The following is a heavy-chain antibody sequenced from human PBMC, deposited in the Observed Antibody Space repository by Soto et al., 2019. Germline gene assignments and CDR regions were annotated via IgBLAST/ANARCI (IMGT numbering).Heavy chain of an antibody. CDR1: GFTFTSSA. CDR3: AAADSLYSSGWFYDY. Sequence: GASVKVSCKASGFTFTSSAMQWVRQARGQRLEWIGWIVVGSGNTNYAQKFQERVTITRDMSTSTAYMELSSLRSEDTAVYYCAAADSLYSSGWFYDYWGQGTLVTVSS. CDR2: IVVGSGNT. J-gene: IGHJ4*02. D-gene: IGHD6-19*01. V-gene: IGHV1-58*02.